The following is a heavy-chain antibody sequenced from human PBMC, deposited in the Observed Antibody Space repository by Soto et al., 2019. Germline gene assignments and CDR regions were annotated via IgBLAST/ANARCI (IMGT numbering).Heavy chain of an antibody. CDR3: ARAAGSYYDFLTHYYGSYMDV. D-gene: IGHD3-9*01. CDR1: GYTFTSYG. V-gene: IGHV1-18*01. J-gene: IGHJ6*03. Sequence: QVQLVQSGAEVKKPGASVKVSCKASGYTFTSYGISWVRQAPGQGLEWMGWISAYNGHTNYSHKLQGRVTMTTDTSTSTAYMELRSLRSDDTAVYYCARAAGSYYDFLTHYYGSYMDVWGKGTTVTVSS. CDR2: ISAYNGHT.